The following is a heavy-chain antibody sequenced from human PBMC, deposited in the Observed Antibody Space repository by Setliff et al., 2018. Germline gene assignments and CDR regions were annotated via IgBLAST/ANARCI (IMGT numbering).Heavy chain of an antibody. J-gene: IGHJ4*01. Sequence: SETLSLTCDVFGGSFGDYYWSWIRQPPGKGLEWIGEINQSGSTNYNPSLETRVSISVDTSKNQFSLKVSSVTAADTAVYYCARDQYTSGWYGPPESYFDCWGLGILVTVSS. CDR2: INQSGST. V-gene: IGHV4-34*01. CDR1: GGSFGDYY. D-gene: IGHD6-19*01. CDR3: ARDQYTSGWYGPPESYFDC.